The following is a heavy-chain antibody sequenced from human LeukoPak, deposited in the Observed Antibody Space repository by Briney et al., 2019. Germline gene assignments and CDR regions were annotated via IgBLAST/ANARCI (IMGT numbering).Heavy chain of an antibody. V-gene: IGHV3-9*01. CDR1: GFTFDDYA. CDR3: AKGAHDILTYFDY. J-gene: IGHJ4*02. Sequence: GGSLRLSCAASGFTFDDYAMHWVRQAPGKGLEWVSGISWNSGSIGYADSVKGRFTISRDDSKNTLYLQMSSLRAEDTAVYYCAKGAHDILTYFDYWGQGTLVTVSS. CDR2: ISWNSGSI. D-gene: IGHD3-9*01.